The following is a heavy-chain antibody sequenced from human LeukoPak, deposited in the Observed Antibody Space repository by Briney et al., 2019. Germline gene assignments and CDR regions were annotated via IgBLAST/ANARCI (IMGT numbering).Heavy chain of an antibody. CDR3: ARLGYCSTGSCYSLDC. V-gene: IGHV3-48*03. Sequence: GGSLRLSCEASGFTFSSYEMNWVRQAPGKGLEWISYISSSGKTVFYADSVKGRFTISRDNAKNSLFLQANSLRAEDTALYYCARLGYCSTGSCYSLDCWGQGTLVTVSS. CDR2: ISSSGKTV. J-gene: IGHJ4*02. CDR1: GFTFSSYE. D-gene: IGHD2-15*01.